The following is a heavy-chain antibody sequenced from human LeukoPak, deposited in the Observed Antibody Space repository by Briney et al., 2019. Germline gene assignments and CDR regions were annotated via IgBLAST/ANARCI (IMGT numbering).Heavy chain of an antibody. J-gene: IGHJ4*02. CDR3: ASPMVRGDPRKYYFDY. D-gene: IGHD3-10*01. Sequence: KPSETLSLTCTVSGGSISSSSYYWGWIRQPPGKGLEWIGSIYYSGSTYYNPSLKSRVTISVDTSKNQFSLKLSSVTAADTAVYYCASPMVRGDPRKYYFDYWGQGTLVTVSS. CDR1: GGSISSSSYY. V-gene: IGHV4-39*07. CDR2: IYYSGST.